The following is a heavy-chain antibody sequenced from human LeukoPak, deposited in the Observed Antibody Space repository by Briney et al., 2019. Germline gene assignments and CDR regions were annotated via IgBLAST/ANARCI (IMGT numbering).Heavy chain of an antibody. J-gene: IGHJ4*02. D-gene: IGHD3-16*02. CDR2: IKQDGSEK. V-gene: IGHV3-7*01. CDR1: GFTFSSYW. Sequence: GGSLRLSCAASGFTFSSYWMSWVRQAPGKGLEWAANIKQDGSEKYYVDSVKGRFTISRDNAKNSLYLQMNSLRAEDTAVYYCARDLYHRPPSLGELSHRDYWGQGTLVTVSS. CDR3: ARDLYHRPPSLGELSHRDY.